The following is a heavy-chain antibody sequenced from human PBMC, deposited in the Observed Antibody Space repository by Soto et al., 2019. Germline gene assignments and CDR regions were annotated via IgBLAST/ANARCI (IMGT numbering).Heavy chain of an antibody. J-gene: IGHJ4*02. V-gene: IGHV3-23*01. CDR2: ISGSGGST. Sequence: PGGSLRLSCAASGFTFSSYNMNWVRQAPGKGLEWVSAISGSGGSTYYADSVKGRFTISRDNSKNTLYLQMNSLRAEDTAVYYCAKDLGYSSSWYYFDYWGQGTLVTVSS. CDR3: AKDLGYSSSWYYFDY. D-gene: IGHD6-13*01. CDR1: GFTFSSYN.